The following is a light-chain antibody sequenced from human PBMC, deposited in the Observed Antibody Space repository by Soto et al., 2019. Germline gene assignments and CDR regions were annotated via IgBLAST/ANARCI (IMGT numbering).Light chain of an antibody. J-gene: IGLJ1*01. CDR2: EVS. CDR3: TSYVGSNNFYV. CDR1: SSDVGGYNY. V-gene: IGLV2-8*01. Sequence: QSVLTQPPSASGSPGQSVTISCTGTSSDVGGYNYVSWYQQHPGKAPKLMIYEVSKRPSGVPDPFSGSTSGNPASLTVSGLQAEDEADYYCTSYVGSNNFYVFGTGTKVTVL.